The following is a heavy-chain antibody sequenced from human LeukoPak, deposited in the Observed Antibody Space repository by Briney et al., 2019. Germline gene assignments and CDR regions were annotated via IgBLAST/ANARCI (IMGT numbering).Heavy chain of an antibody. D-gene: IGHD3-22*01. V-gene: IGHV4-34*01. CDR3: ASDSFYDSGGYFYY. J-gene: IGHJ4*02. CDR2: INHSGST. Sequence: ASETLSLTCAVYGGSFSGYYWSWIRQPPGKGLEWIGEINHSGSTNYNPSLKSRVTISVDTSKNQFSLKLSSVTAADTAMYYCASDSFYDSGGYFYYWGQGTLVTVSS. CDR1: GGSFSGYY.